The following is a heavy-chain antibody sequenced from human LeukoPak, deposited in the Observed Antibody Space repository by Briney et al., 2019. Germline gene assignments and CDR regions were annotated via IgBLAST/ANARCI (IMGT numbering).Heavy chain of an antibody. CDR1: GFTFSSYS. J-gene: IGHJ4*02. CDR3: AKATYSGSFPYLDY. D-gene: IGHD1-26*01. CDR2: ISSSSSYI. V-gene: IGHV3-21*04. Sequence: GGSLRLSCAASGFTFSSYSMNWVRQAPGKGLEWVSSISSSSSYIYYADSVKGRFTISRDNAKNSLYLQMNSLRVEDTAVYYCAKATYSGSFPYLDYWGQGTLVTVSS.